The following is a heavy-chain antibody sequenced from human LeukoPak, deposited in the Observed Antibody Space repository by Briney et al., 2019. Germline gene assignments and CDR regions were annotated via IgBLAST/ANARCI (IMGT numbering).Heavy chain of an antibody. D-gene: IGHD3-10*01. CDR1: GGSIKSGSYY. CDR3: ARTRYYYNSRSYGAPYYFDY. CDR2: IHTSGNT. Sequence: PSETLSLTCTVSGGSIKSGSYYWSWIRQPAGKGLEWIGRIHTSGNTNYNPSLKSRVTISVDTSKNQFSLKLTSVTAADTAVYYCARTRYYYNSRSYGAPYYFDYWGQGTLVTVSS. J-gene: IGHJ4*02. V-gene: IGHV4-61*02.